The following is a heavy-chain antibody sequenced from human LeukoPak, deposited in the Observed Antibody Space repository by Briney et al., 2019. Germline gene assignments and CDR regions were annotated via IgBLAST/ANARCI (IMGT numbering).Heavy chain of an antibody. V-gene: IGHV4-34*01. J-gene: IGHJ4*02. D-gene: IGHD3-22*01. CDR3: ARADSSQPNFDY. CDR2: INHSGST. CDR1: GGSFSGYY. Sequence: PSETLSLTCAVYGGSFSGYYWSWIRQPPGKGLEWIGEINHSGSTNYNPSLKSRVTMSVDTSKNQFSLKLSSVTAADTAVYYCARADSSQPNFDYWGQGTLVTVSS.